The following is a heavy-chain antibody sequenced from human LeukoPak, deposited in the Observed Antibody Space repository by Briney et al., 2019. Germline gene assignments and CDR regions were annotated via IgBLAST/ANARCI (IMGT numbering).Heavy chain of an antibody. J-gene: IGHJ4*02. D-gene: IGHD1-7*01. V-gene: IGHV3-23*01. CDR3: AKDRAGTPWAD. CDR2: IDGRGVDI. CDR1: GFTFSTYT. Sequence: GGSLRLSCAASGFTFSTYTMTWVRQAPGKGLECVSTIDGRGVDIYYADSVKGRFTVSRDNSRNTVYPQMNSLRVEDTAVYYCAKDRAGTPWADWGQGTLVTVSS.